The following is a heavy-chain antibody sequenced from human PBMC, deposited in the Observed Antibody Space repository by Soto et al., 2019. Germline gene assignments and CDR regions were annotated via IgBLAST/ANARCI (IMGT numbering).Heavy chain of an antibody. CDR1: GYNFTSYD. V-gene: IGHV1-8*01. CDR3: AIVGNWGDRDWFDR. CDR2: MNPNSGNT. Sequence: QVQLVQSGAEVKKPGASVKVSCKASGYNFTSYDINWVRQATGQGLEWMGWMNPNSGNTGYAQKSQGRVTMTRHTSISTAYMELSSLRSEDTAVYYCAIVGNWGDRDWFDRWGQGTLVTVSS. J-gene: IGHJ5*02. D-gene: IGHD7-27*01.